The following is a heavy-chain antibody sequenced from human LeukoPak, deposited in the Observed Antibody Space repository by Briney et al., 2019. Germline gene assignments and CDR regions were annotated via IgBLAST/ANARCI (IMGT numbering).Heavy chain of an antibody. Sequence: GASVTVSCKASGGTFSSYAISWVRQAPGQGLEWMGRIIPILGIANYAQKFQGRVTITADKSTSTAYMELSSLRSEDTAVYYCARDPSTSYYYYGMDVWGQGTTVTVSS. J-gene: IGHJ6*02. D-gene: IGHD2-2*01. CDR3: ARDPSTSYYYYGMDV. V-gene: IGHV1-69*04. CDR2: IIPILGIA. CDR1: GGTFSSYA.